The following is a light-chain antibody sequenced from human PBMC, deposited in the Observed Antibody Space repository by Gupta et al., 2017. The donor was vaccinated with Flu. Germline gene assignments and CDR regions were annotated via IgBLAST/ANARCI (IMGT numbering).Light chain of an antibody. V-gene: IGLV1-40*01. CDR1: SSNIGAGYD. Sequence: QSVLTQPPSVYRDPGQRVTISCTGRSSNIGAGYDVHWYQQLPGTAPTLLIYVNSNRPSGVPDRFSGSKSGTSDSLAITGPQDEDEADYDCQSSANTLSRYNEVFGTGTKVTVL. J-gene: IGLJ1*01. CDR2: VNS. CDR3: QSSANTLSRYNEV.